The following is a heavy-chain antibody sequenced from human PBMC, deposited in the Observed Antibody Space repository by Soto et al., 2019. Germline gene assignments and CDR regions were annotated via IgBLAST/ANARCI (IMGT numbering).Heavy chain of an antibody. CDR3: ARRSYGSGVDL. J-gene: IGHJ5*02. Sequence: QLQLQESGPGLVKPSEALSLTCTVSGGSISSSGHYWGWIRQTPGKGLEWSGNIFYSGGTHYNASFRSRVSISVDSSKNQLSLKVTSVTAADTAVYYGARRSYGSGVDLWGRGTLVTVSS. CDR2: IFYSGGT. V-gene: IGHV4-39*01. CDR1: GGSISSSGHY. D-gene: IGHD3-10*01.